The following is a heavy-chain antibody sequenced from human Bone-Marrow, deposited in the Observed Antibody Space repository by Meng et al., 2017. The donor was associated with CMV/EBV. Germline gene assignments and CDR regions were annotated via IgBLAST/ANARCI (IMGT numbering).Heavy chain of an antibody. CDR2: ISGSGGST. CDR3: APRPILYSSLDY. D-gene: IGHD6-19*01. J-gene: IGHJ4*02. Sequence: GESLKISCAASGFTPSNYWMHWVRQAPGKGLEWVSAISGSGGSTYYADSVKGRFTISRDNSKNTLYLQMNSLRAEDTAVYYCAPRPILYSSLDYWGQGTLVTVSS. V-gene: IGHV3-23*01. CDR1: GFTPSNYW.